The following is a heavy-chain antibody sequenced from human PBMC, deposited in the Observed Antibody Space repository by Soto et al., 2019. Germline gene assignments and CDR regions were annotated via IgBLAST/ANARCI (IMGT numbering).Heavy chain of an antibody. CDR1: GFAFSGHG. D-gene: IGHD2-2*01. CDR2: ISYDGGTT. J-gene: IGHJ6*03. Sequence: QVQLVESGGGVVQPGRSLRLSCAASGFAFSGHGMHWVRQAPGKGLEWVAHISYDGGTTYYADSVKGRFTVSRDNSKSTLYLQMNSLRVEDTAVYFCAKVSCSSYSCYGFYSYMTSGAKGPRSPSP. V-gene: IGHV3-30*18. CDR3: AKVSCSSYSCYGFYSYMTS.